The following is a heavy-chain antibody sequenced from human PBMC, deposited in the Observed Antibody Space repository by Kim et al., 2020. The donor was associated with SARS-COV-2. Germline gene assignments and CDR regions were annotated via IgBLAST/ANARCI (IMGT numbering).Heavy chain of an antibody. V-gene: IGHV1-3*01. Sequence: YSQKFQGRVTITRDTSASTAYMELSSLRSEDTAVYYCARARGYNYAFFDYWGQGPLVTVSS. D-gene: IGHD5-18*01. J-gene: IGHJ4*02. CDR3: ARARGYNYAFFDY.